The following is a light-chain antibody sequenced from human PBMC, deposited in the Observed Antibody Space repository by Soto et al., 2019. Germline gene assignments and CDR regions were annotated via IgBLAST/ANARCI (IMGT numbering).Light chain of an antibody. CDR2: GAY. V-gene: IGKV3-20*01. Sequence: EIVLTQSPGTLSLSPGERATLSCRASQSVRSSYLAWYQQKPGQAPRLLIYGAYSRATGIPDRFSGSGSGTDFTLTISRLEPEDFALYYCQQYGSSPPGTFGQGTKLEIK. CDR3: QQYGSSPPGT. CDR1: QSVRSSY. J-gene: IGKJ2*02.